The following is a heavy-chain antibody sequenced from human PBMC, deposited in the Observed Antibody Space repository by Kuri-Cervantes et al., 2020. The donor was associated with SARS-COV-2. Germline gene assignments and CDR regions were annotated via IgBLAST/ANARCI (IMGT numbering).Heavy chain of an antibody. CDR1: GGSISSSSYY. D-gene: IGHD3-10*01. CDR3: ATECYYASGSPDAFDI. CDR2: IYYSGST. J-gene: IGHJ3*02. Sequence: GSLRLSCTVSGGSISSSSYYWGWIRQPPGKGLEWIGSIYYSGSTYYNPSLKSRVTMSVDTSKNQFSLKLSSVTAADTAVYYCATECYYASGSPDAFDIWGQGTMVTVSS. V-gene: IGHV4-39*01.